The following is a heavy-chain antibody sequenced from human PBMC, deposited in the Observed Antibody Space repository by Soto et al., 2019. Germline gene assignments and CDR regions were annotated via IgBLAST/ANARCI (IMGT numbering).Heavy chain of an antibody. CDR3: ARDPSAADAFEY. D-gene: IGHD6-13*01. J-gene: IGHJ4*02. Sequence: ASVKVSCKASGSTFTSYAMHWVRQAPGQRLEWMGWINAGNGNTKYSQKFQGRVTITRDTSASTAYMELSSLRSEDTAVYYCARDPSAADAFEYWGQGTLVTVSS. CDR2: INAGNGNT. CDR1: GSTFTSYA. V-gene: IGHV1-3*01.